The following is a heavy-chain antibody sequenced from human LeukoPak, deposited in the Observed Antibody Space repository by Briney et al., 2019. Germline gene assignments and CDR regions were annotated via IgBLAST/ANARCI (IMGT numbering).Heavy chain of an antibody. CDR3: ASPPVGRLGYFQH. J-gene: IGHJ1*01. CDR1: GGTFSSYA. Sequence: WASVKVSCKASGGTFSSYAISWVRQAPGQGLEWMGRIIPILGIANYAQKFQGRVTITADKSTSTAYMELSSLRSEDTAVYYCASPPVGRLGYFQHWGQGTLVTVSS. V-gene: IGHV1-69*04. CDR2: IIPILGIA. D-gene: IGHD3-10*01.